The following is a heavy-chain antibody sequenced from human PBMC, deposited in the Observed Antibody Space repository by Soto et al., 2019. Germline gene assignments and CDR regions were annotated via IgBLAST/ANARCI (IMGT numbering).Heavy chain of an antibody. Sequence: PSETLYLTCAVYGGSFSGYYWSWIRQPPGKGLEWIGEINHSGSTNYNPSLKSRVTISVDTSKNQFSLKLSSVTAADTAVYYCAITMVRNSFDYWGRGTLITVSS. CDR1: GGSFSGYY. CDR3: AITMVRNSFDY. CDR2: INHSGST. D-gene: IGHD3-10*01. V-gene: IGHV4-34*01. J-gene: IGHJ4*02.